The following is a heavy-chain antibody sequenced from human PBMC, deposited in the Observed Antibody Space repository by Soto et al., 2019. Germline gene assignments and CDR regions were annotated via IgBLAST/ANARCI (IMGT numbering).Heavy chain of an antibody. V-gene: IGHV3-30*18. CDR2: ISYDGSNK. J-gene: IGHJ4*02. D-gene: IGHD2-15*01. CDR3: AKGTLSEWWTRTGFDY. CDR1: GFTFSSYG. Sequence: QVQLVESGGGVVQPGRSLRLSCAASGFTFSSYGMHWVRQAPGKGLEWVAVISYDGSNKYYADSVKGRFTISRDNSKNTLYLQMNSLRAEDTAVYYCAKGTLSEWWTRTGFDYWGQGTLVTVSS.